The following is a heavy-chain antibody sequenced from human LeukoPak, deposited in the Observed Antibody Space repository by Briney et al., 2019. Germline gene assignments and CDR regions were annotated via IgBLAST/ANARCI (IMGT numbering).Heavy chain of an antibody. CDR1: GFSFSTYW. J-gene: IGHJ4*02. Sequence: PGGSLRLSCAASGFSFSTYWMTWVRLAPGKGLEWVANINQDGGDKHYVDSLKGRFTISRDNAKKSLYLQMNSLRAEDTAVYYCATNSDYRFEYWGQGALVTVSS. CDR3: ATNSDYRFEY. V-gene: IGHV3-7*05. D-gene: IGHD5-12*01. CDR2: INQDGGDK.